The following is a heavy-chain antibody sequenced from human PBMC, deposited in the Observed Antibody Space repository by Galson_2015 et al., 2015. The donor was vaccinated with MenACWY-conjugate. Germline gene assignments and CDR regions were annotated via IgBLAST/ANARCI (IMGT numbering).Heavy chain of an antibody. V-gene: IGHV3-23*01. CDR3: AKDTPTGATNVRSYHFDY. CDR1: GFTFSSYA. CDR2: INGSGGST. Sequence: SLRLSCAASGFTFSSYAMSWVRQAPGKGLEWVSAINGSGGSTYYADSVKGRFTISRDNSKNTLYLQMNSLRAEDTAVYYCAKDTPTGATNVRSYHFDYWGQGTLVTVSS. D-gene: IGHD1-26*01. J-gene: IGHJ4*02.